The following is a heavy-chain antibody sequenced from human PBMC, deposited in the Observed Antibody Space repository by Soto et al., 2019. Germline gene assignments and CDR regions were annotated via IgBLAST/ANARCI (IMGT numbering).Heavy chain of an antibody. J-gene: IGHJ4*02. CDR2: ISYDGSNK. V-gene: IGHV3-30*18. D-gene: IGHD3-3*01. CDR3: AKDHAIFGVTYLDY. CDR1: GFTFSSYG. Sequence: GGSLRLSCAASGFTFSSYGMHWVRQAPGKGLEWVAVISYDGSNKYYADSVKGRFTNSRDNSKNTLYLQMNSLRAEDTAVYDCAKDHAIFGVTYLDYWGQGTLVTVSS.